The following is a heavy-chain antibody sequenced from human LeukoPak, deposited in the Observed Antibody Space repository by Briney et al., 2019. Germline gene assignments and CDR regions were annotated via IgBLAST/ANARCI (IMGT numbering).Heavy chain of an antibody. Sequence: GGSLRLSCAASGFTFTNYAIHWVRQAPGKGLEWVAAISNDGSNKYYADSVKGRFTISRDNSKNTLYLQMNSLRAEDTAAYYCAKEERYFDYWGQGTLVTVSS. V-gene: IGHV3-30-3*01. CDR3: AKEERYFDY. CDR2: ISNDGSNK. J-gene: IGHJ4*02. D-gene: IGHD1-1*01. CDR1: GFTFTNYA.